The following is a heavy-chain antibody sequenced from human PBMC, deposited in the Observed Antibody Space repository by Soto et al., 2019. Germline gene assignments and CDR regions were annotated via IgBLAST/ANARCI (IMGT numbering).Heavy chain of an antibody. D-gene: IGHD2-15*01. V-gene: IGHV1-69*06. CDR1: GDTFSSHS. CDR2: IILIFGTP. Sequence: QVQLVQSGADVKKPGSSVKVSCKASGDTFSSHSISWVRQAPGQGLEWMGGIILIFGTPNYAQKFQGRLTITADTSTSTAYMELSSLRYEDTAVYYCARLRIVHDACDMWGQGTMVTVSS. CDR3: ARLRIVHDACDM. J-gene: IGHJ3*02.